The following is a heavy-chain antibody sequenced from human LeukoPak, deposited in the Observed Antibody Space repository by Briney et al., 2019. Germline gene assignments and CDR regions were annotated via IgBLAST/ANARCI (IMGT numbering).Heavy chain of an antibody. CDR1: GFAFSSYS. J-gene: IGHJ6*03. Sequence: GGSLRLSCAASGFAFSSYSMHWVRQAPGRGLEWVALISYDGSTKYYADSVKGRFTISRDNSKNTLYLQMNSLRAEDTAVYYCARDYSSSYYMDVWGKGTTVTVSS. CDR2: ISYDGSTK. CDR3: ARDYSSSYYMDV. D-gene: IGHD6-13*01. V-gene: IGHV3-30*01.